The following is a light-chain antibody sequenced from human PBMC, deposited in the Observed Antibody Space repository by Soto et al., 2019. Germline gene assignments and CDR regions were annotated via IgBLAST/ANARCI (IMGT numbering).Light chain of an antibody. CDR2: LNSDGSH. J-gene: IGLJ2*01. Sequence: QPVLTQSPSASASLGASVKLTCTLSSGHSSYAIAWHQQQPEKGPRYLMNLNSDGSHSKGDGIPDRFSGSSSGAERYLTISSLQSADEADYYCQTWGTGIRVFGGGTKVTVL. V-gene: IGLV4-69*01. CDR1: SGHSSYA. CDR3: QTWGTGIRV.